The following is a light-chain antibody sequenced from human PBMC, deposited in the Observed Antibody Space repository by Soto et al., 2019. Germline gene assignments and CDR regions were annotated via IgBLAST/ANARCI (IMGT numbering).Light chain of an antibody. Sequence: DIVMTQSPDSLAVSLGERATFNCKSSQSVLYSSNNKNYLAWYQQKPGHPPKLLIYWASTRESGVPDRFSGSGSGTDFTLTISSLQAEDVAVYYCQQYYSTPQTFGQGTKVDI. CDR1: QSVLYSSNNKNY. J-gene: IGKJ1*01. V-gene: IGKV4-1*01. CDR2: WAS. CDR3: QQYYSTPQT.